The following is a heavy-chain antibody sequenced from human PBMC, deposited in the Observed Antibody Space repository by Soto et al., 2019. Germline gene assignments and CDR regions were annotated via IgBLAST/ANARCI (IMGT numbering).Heavy chain of an antibody. CDR3: AVSSPDIVVLPSSIYFTS. J-gene: IGHJ4*02. Sequence: QLGGPLRLSCVASGSSSDPFTMHWVRELPGKGLEWVAGLSWDRSTVAYADSLQGRFTISRDHAKNSVDLLMDSLRPDDTALYFCAVSSPDIVVLPSSIYFTSWGPGTQVTVSS. CDR1: GSSSDPFT. D-gene: IGHD2-15*01. CDR2: LSWDRSTV. V-gene: IGHV3-9*02.